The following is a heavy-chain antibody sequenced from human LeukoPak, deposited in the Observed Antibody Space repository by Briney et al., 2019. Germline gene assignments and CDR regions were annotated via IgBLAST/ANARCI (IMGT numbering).Heavy chain of an antibody. Sequence: ASVKVSCKSSGYTFTGYYMHWVRQAPGQGLEWMGWINPNSGGTNYAQKFQGRVTMTRDTSISTAYMELSRLRSDDTAVYYCASRPPNCSGGSCSGFDPWGQGTLVTVSS. V-gene: IGHV1-2*02. CDR1: GYTFTGYY. CDR3: ASRPPNCSGGSCSGFDP. D-gene: IGHD2-15*01. J-gene: IGHJ5*02. CDR2: INPNSGGT.